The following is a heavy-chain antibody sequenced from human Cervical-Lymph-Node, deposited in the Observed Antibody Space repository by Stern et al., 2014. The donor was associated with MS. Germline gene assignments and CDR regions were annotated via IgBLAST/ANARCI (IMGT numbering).Heavy chain of an antibody. D-gene: IGHD3-10*01. Sequence: QVQLVESGGGVVQPGRSLRLSCAAFGFTISDDCMHWVRQAPGKGLEWMASISADGSHKTYADSVRGRFTISRDNSKNIQFLQMNSLRPEDTAVYYCTSGRQFETFDIWGQGTVVTVS. V-gene: IGHV3-30*04. CDR3: TSGRQFETFDI. J-gene: IGHJ3*02. CDR1: GFTISDDC. CDR2: ISADGSHK.